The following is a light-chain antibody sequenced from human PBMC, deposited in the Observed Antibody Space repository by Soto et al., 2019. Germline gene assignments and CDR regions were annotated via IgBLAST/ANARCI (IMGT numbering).Light chain of an antibody. J-gene: IGKJ1*01. CDR1: QSISSSY. Sequence: EIVVTQSPGTLSLSPGERATVSCRASQSISSSYLAWYQQKPGQAPRLLIYAASSRATGIPDRFSGSESGKDFTLTISRLEPEDFAVYYCHQYGNAPWTFGQGTKVEIK. CDR2: AAS. CDR3: HQYGNAPWT. V-gene: IGKV3-20*01.